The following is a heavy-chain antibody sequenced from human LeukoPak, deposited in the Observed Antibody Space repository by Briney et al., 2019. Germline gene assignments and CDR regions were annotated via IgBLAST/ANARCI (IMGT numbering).Heavy chain of an antibody. CDR1: GFTFGDYA. CDR3: TRNVRHSYGPPSDY. CDR2: IRSKGYGGTT. V-gene: IGHV3-49*04. D-gene: IGHD5-18*01. J-gene: IGHJ4*02. Sequence: GGSLRLSCTGSGFTFGDYAMSWVRQAPGKGLEWVGFIRSKGYGGTTEYAASVKGRFTISRDDSKSVAYLQMNSLITEDTAVYYCTRNVRHSYGPPSDYWGQGTLVIVSS.